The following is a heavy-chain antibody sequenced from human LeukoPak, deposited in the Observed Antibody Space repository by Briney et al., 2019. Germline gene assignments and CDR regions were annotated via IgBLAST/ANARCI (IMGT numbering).Heavy chain of an antibody. CDR3: ARHKGRSVIYGYYFDY. CDR1: GGSISGSNYY. CDR2: IYYSGST. J-gene: IGHJ4*02. D-gene: IGHD1-26*01. V-gene: IGHV4-39*01. Sequence: SETLSLTCTVSGGSISGSNYYWGWVRQPPGKGLEWIGSIYYSGSTYYNPSLKSRVTISVDTSKNQFSLNLSSVTAADTAVYYCARHKGRSVIYGYYFDYWGQGTLVTVSS.